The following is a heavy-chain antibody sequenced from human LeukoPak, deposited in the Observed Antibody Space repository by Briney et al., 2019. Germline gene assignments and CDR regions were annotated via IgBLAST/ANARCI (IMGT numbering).Heavy chain of an antibody. D-gene: IGHD3-10*01. V-gene: IGHV1-3*01. Sequence: ASVKVSCKASGYTFTNYALHWVRQAPGQRLEWMGWINAGNGNTKYSQKFQGRVTITRDTSASTAYMELSSLRSEDTAVYYCARGEYGSGSLRDNWFDPWGQGTLVTVSS. CDR1: GYTFTNYA. CDR2: INAGNGNT. CDR3: ARGEYGSGSLRDNWFDP. J-gene: IGHJ5*02.